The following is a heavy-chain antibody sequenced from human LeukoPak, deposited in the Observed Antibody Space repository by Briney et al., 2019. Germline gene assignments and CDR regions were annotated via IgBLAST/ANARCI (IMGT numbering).Heavy chain of an antibody. CDR2: INHSGST. D-gene: IGHD3-22*01. J-gene: IGHJ5*02. CDR3: ARGGRSSGYYRFDP. V-gene: IGHV4-34*01. CDR1: GGSSSGYY. Sequence: TSETLSLTCAVYGGSSSGYYWSWIRQPPGKGLEWIGEINHSGSTNYNPSLKSRVTISVDTSKNQFSLKLSSVTAADTAVYYCARGGRSSGYYRFDPWGQGTLVTVSS.